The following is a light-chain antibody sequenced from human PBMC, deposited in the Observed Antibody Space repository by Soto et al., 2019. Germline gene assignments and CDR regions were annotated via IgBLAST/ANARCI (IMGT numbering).Light chain of an antibody. J-gene: IGKJ2*01. CDR1: QSVSSN. CDR2: GAS. CDR3: QQYNNWPYT. V-gene: IGKV3-15*01. Sequence: EIVMTHSPSTLPVSPGERATLSCRASQSVSSNLAWYQQKPGQAPRLLIYGASTRATGIPARFSGSGSGTEFTLTISSLQSEDFAVYYCQQYNNWPYTFGQGTKVAIK.